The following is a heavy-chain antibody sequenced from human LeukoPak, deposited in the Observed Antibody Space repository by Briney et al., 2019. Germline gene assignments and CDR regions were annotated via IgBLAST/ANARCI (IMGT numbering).Heavy chain of an antibody. CDR3: ATESFRRDGYNGLGVYAFDI. CDR2: IYHSGST. CDR1: GGSISSGGYS. V-gene: IGHV4-30-2*01. Sequence: SQTLSLTCAVSGGSISSGGYSWSWIRQPPGKGLEWIGYIYHSGSTYYNPSLKSRVTISVDRSKNQFSLKLSSVTAADTAVYYCATESFRRDGYNGLGVYAFDIWGQGTMVTVSS. D-gene: IGHD5-12*01. J-gene: IGHJ3*02.